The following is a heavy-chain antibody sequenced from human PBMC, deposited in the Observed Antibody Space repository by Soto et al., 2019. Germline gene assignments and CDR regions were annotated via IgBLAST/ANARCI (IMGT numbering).Heavy chain of an antibody. CDR2: ISGSGGST. Sequence: EVQLLESGGGLVQPGGSLRLSCAASGFTFSSYAMSWVRQAPGKGLEWVSAISGSGGSTYYADSVKGRFNISRDNSKNTLYLQMNSLRAEDTAVYYCARRGIAAAGTRTYYYYGMDVWGQGTTVTVSS. CDR3: ARRGIAAAGTRTYYYYGMDV. V-gene: IGHV3-23*01. CDR1: GFTFSSYA. J-gene: IGHJ6*02. D-gene: IGHD6-13*01.